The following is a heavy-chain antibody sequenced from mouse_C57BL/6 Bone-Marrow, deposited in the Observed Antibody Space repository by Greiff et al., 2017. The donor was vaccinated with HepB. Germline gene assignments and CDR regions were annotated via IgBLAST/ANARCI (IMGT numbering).Heavy chain of an antibody. D-gene: IGHD1-1*01. V-gene: IGHV14-4*01. CDR3: TTWGYYGDY. J-gene: IGHJ2*01. CDR1: GFNIKDDY. CDR2: LDPENGDT. Sequence: DVQLQESGAELVRPGASVKLSCTASGFNIKDDYMHWVKQRPEQGLEWIGWLDPENGDTEYASKFQGKATITADTSSNTAYLQLSSLTSEDTAVYYCTTWGYYGDYWGQGTTLTVSS.